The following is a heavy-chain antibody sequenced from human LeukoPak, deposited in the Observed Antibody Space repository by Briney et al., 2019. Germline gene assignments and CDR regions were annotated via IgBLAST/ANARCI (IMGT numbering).Heavy chain of an antibody. CDR1: GVSINSHY. CDR3: VVSPNQDFFDY. Sequence: PSETLSLTCTVSGVSINSHYLSWIRQPPGKGLEWIGHISGSGRTNYNPSLKSRVTMSVDTSKRQFSLTLKSLTAADTAVYYCVVSPNQDFFDYWGQGTLVTVSS. V-gene: IGHV4-4*09. J-gene: IGHJ4*02. CDR2: ISGSGRT.